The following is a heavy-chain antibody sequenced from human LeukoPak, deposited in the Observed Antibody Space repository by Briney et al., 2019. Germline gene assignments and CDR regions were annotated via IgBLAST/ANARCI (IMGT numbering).Heavy chain of an antibody. D-gene: IGHD3-22*01. CDR1: GGTLSSYA. V-gene: IGHV1-69*04. CDR3: ARADSSGYSLDENFDY. CDR2: IIPIFAIV. Sequence: SVKASCKASGGTLSSYALNWVRQAPGQGLEWIGRIIPIFAIVNYAQNFQGRVTITADKSTNTAYMELSSLRFEDTAFYYCARADSSGYSLDENFDYWGQGTLVTVSS. J-gene: IGHJ4*02.